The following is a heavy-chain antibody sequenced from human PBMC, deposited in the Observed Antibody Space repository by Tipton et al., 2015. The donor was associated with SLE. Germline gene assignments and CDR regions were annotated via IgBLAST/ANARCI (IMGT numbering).Heavy chain of an antibody. CDR3: AGEGMTTVTTWGTSFDY. CDR2: IYYSGST. CDR1: GGSISSFY. Sequence: TLSLTCTVSGGSISSFYWSWIRQPPGKGLEWIGYIYYSGSTNYNPSLKSRVTISVDTSKNQFSLKLSSVTAADTAVYYCAGEGMTTVTTWGTSFDYWGQGTLVTVSS. V-gene: IGHV4-59*07. D-gene: IGHD4-17*01. J-gene: IGHJ4*02.